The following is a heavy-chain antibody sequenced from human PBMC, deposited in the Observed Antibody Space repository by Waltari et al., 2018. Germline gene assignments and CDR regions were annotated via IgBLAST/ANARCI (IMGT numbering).Heavy chain of an antibody. J-gene: IGHJ3*01. CDR3: ATYIGASVGTAAFDV. V-gene: IGHV4-39*01. CDR1: GGPITSSRHY. D-gene: IGHD5-12*01. Sequence: QLQLQESGPGLVKPSETLSLTCSVPGGPITSSRHYWGGIRQPPGQGLEWIGTISYTGATYSSPSLNSRVTVSRDTSKNQLSLTLGSVTASDTAVYYCATYIGASVGTAAFDVWGQGAMVTVSS. CDR2: ISYTGAT.